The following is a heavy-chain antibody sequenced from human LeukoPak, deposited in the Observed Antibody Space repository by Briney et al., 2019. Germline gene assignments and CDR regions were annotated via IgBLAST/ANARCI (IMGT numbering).Heavy chain of an antibody. Sequence: ASVKVSCEASGYTFTGYYMHWVRQAPGQGLEWMGWVNPNSGRTNYAQKFQGRVTMTGDTSISTAYMELTRLTSDDTAVYYCARGTYYDSSAYSGVRLFDYWGQGTLVTVSS. D-gene: IGHD3-22*01. CDR3: ARGTYYDSSAYSGVRLFDY. J-gene: IGHJ4*02. CDR2: VNPNSGRT. V-gene: IGHV1-2*02. CDR1: GYTFTGYY.